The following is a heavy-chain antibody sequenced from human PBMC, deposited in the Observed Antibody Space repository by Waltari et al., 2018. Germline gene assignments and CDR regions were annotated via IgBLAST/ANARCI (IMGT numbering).Heavy chain of an antibody. CDR2: IYYSGST. CDR1: GGSISSGGYY. V-gene: IGHV4-31*03. D-gene: IGHD1-1*01. Sequence: QVQLQESGPGLVKPSQTLSLTCTVSGGSISSGGYYWSWIRQHPGKGLEWIGYIYYSGSTYYNPALKSRVTISVDTSKNQFSLKRSSVTAADTAVYYCARRLINPAPQGVHYYFDYWGQGTLVTVSS. CDR3: ARRLINPAPQGVHYYFDY. J-gene: IGHJ4*02.